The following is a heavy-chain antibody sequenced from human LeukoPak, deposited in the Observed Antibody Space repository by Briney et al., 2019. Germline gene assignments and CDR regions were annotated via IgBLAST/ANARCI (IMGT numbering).Heavy chain of an antibody. CDR2: IWYDGSNK. CDR1: GFTFSSYG. Sequence: PGRSLRLSCAASGFTFSSYGMHWVRQAPGKGLEWVAVIWYDGSNKYYADSVKGRFTISRDNSKNTLYLQMNSLRAEDTAVCYCAKDERGYSYGLIDYWGQGTLVTVSS. D-gene: IGHD5-18*01. CDR3: AKDERGYSYGLIDY. J-gene: IGHJ4*02. V-gene: IGHV3-33*06.